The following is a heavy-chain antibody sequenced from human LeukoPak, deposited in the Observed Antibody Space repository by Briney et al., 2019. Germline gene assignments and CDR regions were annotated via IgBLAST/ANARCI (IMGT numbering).Heavy chain of an antibody. D-gene: IGHD3-10*01. V-gene: IGHV1-2*02. CDR1: GYTFPAHY. Sequence: ASVKFACKASGYTFPAHYIHWLRQAPGQGLECMGWIDPNSGGTNYAQKFLGSVTMTGDTSINTAFMELSRLRSDDTAIYYCARGRGTTMVRGVITNYFDLWGRGSLVTVSS. CDR3: ARGRGTTMVRGVITNYFDL. J-gene: IGHJ2*01. CDR2: IDPNSGGT.